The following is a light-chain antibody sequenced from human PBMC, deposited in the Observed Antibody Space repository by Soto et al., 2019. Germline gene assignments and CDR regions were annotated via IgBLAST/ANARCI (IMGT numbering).Light chain of an antibody. J-gene: IGKJ1*01. V-gene: IGKV1-5*03. CDR2: KAS. Sequence: DIQMTQSPSTLSASVGDRVTITCRASQSIGTWLAWDQQKPGKATNLLIYKASTLESGVPSRFSGSGSGTEFTLTISSLQPDDVATYYCQQYNTYSTFGQGTKVEIK. CDR3: QQYNTYST. CDR1: QSIGTW.